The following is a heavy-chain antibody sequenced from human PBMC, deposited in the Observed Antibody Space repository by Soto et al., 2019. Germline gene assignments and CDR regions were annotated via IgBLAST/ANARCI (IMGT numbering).Heavy chain of an antibody. D-gene: IGHD6-19*01. CDR1: GFTFSSYA. J-gene: IGHJ4*02. CDR2: ISGSGGST. V-gene: IGHV3-23*01. Sequence: YLRLSCAASGFTFSSYAMSWVRQSPGKGLEWVSAISGSGGSTYYADSVKGRFTISRDNSQNMVYLQMNSLRAQDTAVYYCAKSGVAVAGYYLDYWGQGTMVTVSS. CDR3: AKSGVAVAGYYLDY.